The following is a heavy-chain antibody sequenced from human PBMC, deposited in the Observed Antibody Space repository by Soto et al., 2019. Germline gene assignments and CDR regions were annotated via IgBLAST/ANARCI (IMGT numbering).Heavy chain of an antibody. V-gene: IGHV1-46*01. D-gene: IGHD6-13*01. CDR3: ARDLAAGDP. CDR2: INPSRGST. J-gene: IGHJ5*02. CDR1: GYTFTHYY. Sequence: QVQLVQSGAEVKKPGASVKVSCRTSGYTFTHYYIHWVRQAPGQGLELLAIINPSRGSTNYAQDFQGRVTLTMDTSTTTVYMELSGLRAEDTAIFYSARDLAAGDPWCQGTLVTVSS.